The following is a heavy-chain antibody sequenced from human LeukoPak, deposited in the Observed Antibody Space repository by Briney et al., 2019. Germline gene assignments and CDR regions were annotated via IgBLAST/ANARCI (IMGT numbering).Heavy chain of an antibody. V-gene: IGHV1-2*02. CDR3: ARDDSSSWSPATY. CDR1: GYSFTAYY. D-gene: IGHD6-13*01. Sequence: ASVNVSCKASGYSFTAYYMHWVRQAPGQGLEWMGWINPNSGVTNCGQKLQGRVTMTRDTSINTAYMELSRLRSDYTAMYYCARDDSSSWSPATYWGQGTLVTVSS. J-gene: IGHJ4*02. CDR2: INPNSGVT.